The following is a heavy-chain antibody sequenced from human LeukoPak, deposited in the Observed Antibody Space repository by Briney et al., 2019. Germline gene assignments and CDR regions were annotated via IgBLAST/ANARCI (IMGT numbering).Heavy chain of an antibody. Sequence: GSLRLSCAASGFTFSSYYMSWVRQTPGKGLEWVANIKEDGSEKYHVDSVKGRFTISRDNAKNSLYLQMNSLRAEDTAVYYCARLAAAGTYAFDIWGQGTMVTVSS. CDR2: IKEDGSEK. D-gene: IGHD6-13*01. V-gene: IGHV3-7*01. CDR3: ARLAAAGTYAFDI. CDR1: GFTFSSYY. J-gene: IGHJ3*02.